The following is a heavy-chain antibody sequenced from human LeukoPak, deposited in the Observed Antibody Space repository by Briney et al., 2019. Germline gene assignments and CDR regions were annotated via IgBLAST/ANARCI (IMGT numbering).Heavy chain of an antibody. D-gene: IGHD6-13*01. CDR1: GYTFTGYY. J-gene: IGHJ6*03. Sequence: ASVKVSCKASGYTFTGYYMHWVRQAPGQGLEWMGWINPNNGDTHYAQKFQGTVTMTRDMSTSTVYMELSSLRSEDTAVYYCARDRGSSWYYYYYMDVWGKGTTVTVSS. V-gene: IGHV1-2*02. CDR3: ARDRGSSWYYYYYMDV. CDR2: INPNNGDT.